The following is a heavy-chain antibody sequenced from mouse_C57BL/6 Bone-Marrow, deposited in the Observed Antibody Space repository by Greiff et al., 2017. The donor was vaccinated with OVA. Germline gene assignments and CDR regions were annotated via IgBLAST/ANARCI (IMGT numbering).Heavy chain of an antibody. J-gene: IGHJ1*03. CDR3: ARIYKRWYFDV. CDR2: INPSSGYT. CDR1: GYTFTSYW. V-gene: IGHV1-7*01. D-gene: IGHD1-3*01. Sequence: QVQLQQSGAELAKPGASVKLSCKASGYTFTSYWMHWVNQRPGQGLEWIGYINPSSGYTKYNQKFKDKATLTADKSSSTAYMQLSSLTYEDSAVYYCARIYKRWYFDVWGTGTTVTVSS.